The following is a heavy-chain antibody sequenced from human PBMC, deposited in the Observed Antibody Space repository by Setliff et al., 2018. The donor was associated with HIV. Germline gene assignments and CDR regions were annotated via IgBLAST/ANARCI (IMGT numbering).Heavy chain of an antibody. V-gene: IGHV7-4-1*02. CDR3: ATRGEQLYFYGMDV. J-gene: IGHJ6*02. CDR2: IHTNTGDP. D-gene: IGHD1-26*01. CDR1: GYTFTSYA. Sequence: GASVKVSCKASGYTFTSYAVNWVRQAPGQGLEWVGWIHTNTGDPTYARGFTGRFVFSFDTSVSTAYLQISGLKAEDTAVYYCATRGEQLYFYGMDVWGQGTTVTVSS.